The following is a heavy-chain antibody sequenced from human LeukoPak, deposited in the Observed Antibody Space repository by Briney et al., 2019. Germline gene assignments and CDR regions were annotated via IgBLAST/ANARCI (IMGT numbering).Heavy chain of an antibody. D-gene: IGHD1-20*01. CDR2: ISGSGGST. Sequence: GGSLRLSCAASGFTFSSYAMSGVRQAPGKALEWVSAISGSGGSTYSADSVKGRFTISRDNSKNTLYLQMNSLRAEDMAVYYCAKDLNLPLTFDLWGRGTLVTVSS. J-gene: IGHJ2*01. CDR3: AKDLNLPLTFDL. V-gene: IGHV3-23*01. CDR1: GFTFSSYA.